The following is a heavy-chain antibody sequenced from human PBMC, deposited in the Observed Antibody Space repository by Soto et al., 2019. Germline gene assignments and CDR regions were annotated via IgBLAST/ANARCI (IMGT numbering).Heavy chain of an antibody. V-gene: IGHV3-30-3*01. CDR3: ARDLYEVRGVPYYYYGMDV. J-gene: IGHJ6*02. Sequence: PGGSLRLSCAASGFTFSSYAMHWVRRAPGKGLEWVAVISYDGSNKYYADSVKGRFTISRDNSKNTLYLQMNSLRAEDTAVYYCARDLYEVRGVPYYYYGMDVWGQGTTVTVSS. D-gene: IGHD3-10*01. CDR1: GFTFSSYA. CDR2: ISYDGSNK.